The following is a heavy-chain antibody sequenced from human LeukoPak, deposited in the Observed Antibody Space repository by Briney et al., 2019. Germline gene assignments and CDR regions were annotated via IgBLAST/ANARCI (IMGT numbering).Heavy chain of an antibody. CDR2: ISGSGGST. J-gene: IGHJ3*02. CDR3: TIYDFWSGATRAFDI. V-gene: IGHV3-23*01. D-gene: IGHD3-3*01. Sequence: GGSLRLSCAASGFTFSSYAMSWVRQAPGKGLEGVSAISGSGGSTYYADSVKGRFTISRDNSKNTLYLQMNSLRAEDTAVYYSTIYDFWSGATRAFDIWGQGTMVTVSS. CDR1: GFTFSSYA.